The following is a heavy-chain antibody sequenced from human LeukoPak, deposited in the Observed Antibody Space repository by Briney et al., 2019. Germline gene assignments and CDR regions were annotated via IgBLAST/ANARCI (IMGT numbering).Heavy chain of an antibody. Sequence: GGSLRLSCAASGFTLSRHWMSWVRQAPGKGLERVAHMNQDGSAIYSIDSVKGRFTISRDNDKNSLYLQMNSLRAEDTAVYYCARDRPDAFDIWGQGTMVTVSS. CDR1: GFTLSRHW. J-gene: IGHJ3*02. CDR2: MNQDGSAI. CDR3: ARDRPDAFDI. V-gene: IGHV3-7*01.